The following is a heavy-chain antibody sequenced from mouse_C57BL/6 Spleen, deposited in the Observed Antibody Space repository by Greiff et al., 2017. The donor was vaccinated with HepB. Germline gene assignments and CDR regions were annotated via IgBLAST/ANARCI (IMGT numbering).Heavy chain of an antibody. CDR1: GYTFTDYY. CDR2: INPNNGGT. CDR3: ARGGYSWDWTRGDY. D-gene: IGHD2-3*01. Sequence: EVQLQQSGPELVKPGASVKISCKASGYTFTDYYMNWVKQSHGKSLEWIGDINPNNGGTSYNQKFKGKATLTVDKSSSTAYMELRSLTSEDSAVYYCARGGYSWDWTRGDYWGQGTTLTVSS. J-gene: IGHJ2*01. V-gene: IGHV1-26*01.